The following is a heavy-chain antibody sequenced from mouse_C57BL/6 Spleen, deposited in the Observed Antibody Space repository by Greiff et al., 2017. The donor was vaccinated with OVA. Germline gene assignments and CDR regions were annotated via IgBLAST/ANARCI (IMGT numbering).Heavy chain of an antibody. V-gene: IGHV1-42*01. D-gene: IGHD2-12*01. Sequence: EVQLQQSGPELVKPGASVKISCKASGYSFTGYYMNWVKQSPEKSLEWIGEINPSTGGTTYNQKFKAKATLTVDKSSSTAYMQLKSLTSEDSAVYYCARSLYEGFYYAMDYWGQGTSVTVSS. J-gene: IGHJ4*01. CDR3: ARSLYEGFYYAMDY. CDR1: GYSFTGYY. CDR2: INPSTGGT.